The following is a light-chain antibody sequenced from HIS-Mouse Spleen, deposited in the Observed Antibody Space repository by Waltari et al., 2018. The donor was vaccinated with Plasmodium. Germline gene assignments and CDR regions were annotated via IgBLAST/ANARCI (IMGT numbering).Light chain of an antibody. CDR3: YSTDSSGNHRV. Sequence: SYGLTQPPSVSVSPGQTARLPCSGDAFPKKYAYWYQQKSGQAPVLVIYEDSKRPSGIPERFSGSSSGTMATLTISGAQVEDEADYYCYSTDSSGNHRVFGGGTKLTVL. J-gene: IGLJ3*02. CDR2: EDS. V-gene: IGLV3-10*01. CDR1: AFPKKY.